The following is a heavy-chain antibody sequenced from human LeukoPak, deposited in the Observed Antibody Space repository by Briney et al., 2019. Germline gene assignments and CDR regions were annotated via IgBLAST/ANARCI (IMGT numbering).Heavy chain of an antibody. D-gene: IGHD2-8*01. Sequence: VGSLRLSRADPGFTFIAYLLHWVRQAPAKGLVWVSRIKGDGSGASYADSVKGGFTISRDNAKNTLYLEMNSLRGDDTAVYYCACTSRPIDAWGQGTLVTVSS. V-gene: IGHV3-74*01. CDR2: IKGDGSGA. CDR1: GFTFIAYL. CDR3: ACTSRPIDA. J-gene: IGHJ5*02.